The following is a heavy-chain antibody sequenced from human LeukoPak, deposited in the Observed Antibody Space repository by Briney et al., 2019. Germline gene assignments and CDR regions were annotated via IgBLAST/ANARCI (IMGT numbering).Heavy chain of an antibody. CDR3: ARFILHQLPNAKGAFDI. V-gene: IGHV4-30-4*08. Sequence: SQTLPLTCTVSGGSISSGDYYWSWIRQPPGNGLECIGYIYYSGSTYYNPSLKSRVTISVDTSKNQFSLKLSSVTAADTAVYYCARFILHQLPNAKGAFDIWGQGTMVTVSS. CDR1: GGSISSGDYY. J-gene: IGHJ3*02. CDR2: IYYSGST. D-gene: IGHD2-2*01.